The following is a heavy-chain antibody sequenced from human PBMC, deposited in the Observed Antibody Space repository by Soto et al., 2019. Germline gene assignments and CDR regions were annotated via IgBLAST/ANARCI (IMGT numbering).Heavy chain of an antibody. Sequence: GGSLRLSCAASGFTFSSYSMNWVGQAPGKGLEWVSYISSSSTIHYADSVKGRFTISRDNAKNSLYLQMNSLRDEDTAVYYCARVYCSSTSCYPSYYYGMDVWGQGTTVTVSS. V-gene: IGHV3-48*02. D-gene: IGHD2-2*01. CDR2: ISSSSTI. CDR1: GFTFSSYS. J-gene: IGHJ6*02. CDR3: ARVYCSSTSCYPSYYYGMDV.